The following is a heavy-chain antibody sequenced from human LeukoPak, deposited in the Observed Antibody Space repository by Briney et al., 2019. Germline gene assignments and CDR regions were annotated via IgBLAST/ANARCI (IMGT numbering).Heavy chain of an antibody. Sequence: GESLQISCKGSGYSFTNYWIAWVRQLPGKGLEWMGIIHPGDSNTRYSPSFQGQVTISVDKSITTAYLQWSSLKASDTAVYYCATGRYCSGTTCYSSLDVWGQVTLVTVSS. CDR3: ATGRYCSGTTCYSSLDV. CDR2: IHPGDSNT. D-gene: IGHD2-15*01. CDR1: GYSFTNYW. V-gene: IGHV5-51*01. J-gene: IGHJ4*02.